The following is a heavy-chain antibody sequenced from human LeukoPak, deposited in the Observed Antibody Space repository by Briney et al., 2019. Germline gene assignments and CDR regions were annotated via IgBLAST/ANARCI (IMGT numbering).Heavy chain of an antibody. CDR2: IRYDGSNK. Sequence: HSGGSLRLSCAASGFTFSSYGMHWVRQAPGKGLEWVAFIRYDGSNKYYADSVKGRFTISRDNSKNTLYLQMNSLRAEDTAVYYCAKEFLGRSPSSYCSGGSCYYYYMDVWGKGTTVTISS. V-gene: IGHV3-30*02. D-gene: IGHD2-15*01. CDR1: GFTFSSYG. CDR3: AKEFLGRSPSSYCSGGSCYYYYMDV. J-gene: IGHJ6*03.